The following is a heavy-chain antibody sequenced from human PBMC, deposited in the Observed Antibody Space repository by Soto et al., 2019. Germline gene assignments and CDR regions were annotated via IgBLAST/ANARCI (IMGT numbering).Heavy chain of an antibody. CDR1: GGTFSSYA. V-gene: IGHV1-69*01. CDR3: ASEPVAGRFDY. D-gene: IGHD6-19*01. Sequence: QVQLVQSGAEVKKPGSAVKVSCKASGGTFSSYAISWVRQAPGHGLEWMGGIIPIFGTANYAQKFQCRVTITEDESTSTADMERISLRSEDTAVYYCASEPVAGRFDYWGQGTLVTVSS. CDR2: IIPIFGTA. J-gene: IGHJ4*02.